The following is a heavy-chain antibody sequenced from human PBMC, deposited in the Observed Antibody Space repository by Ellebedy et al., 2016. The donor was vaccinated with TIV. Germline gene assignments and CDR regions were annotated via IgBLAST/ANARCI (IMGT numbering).Heavy chain of an antibody. CDR1: GSSFTNYW. CDR3: ARRGGRGVVPPDGLDV. J-gene: IGHJ6*02. V-gene: IGHV5-10-1*01. CDR2: IDPTDSYT. D-gene: IGHD2-2*01. Sequence: GESLKISCEGSGSSFTNYWINWVRQMPGKGLEWMGRIDPTDSYTDYSPSFQGHVTISVDKSISTAYLQWSSLKASDTAMYYCARRGGRGVVPPDGLDVWGQGTTVTVSS.